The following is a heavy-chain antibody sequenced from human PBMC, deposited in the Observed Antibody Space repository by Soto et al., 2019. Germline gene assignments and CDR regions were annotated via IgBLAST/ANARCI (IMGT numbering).Heavy chain of an antibody. Sequence: LSLTCTVSVVSISSYYWSWIRQPPGKGLEWIGYIHYSGSTKYNPSLKSRVTISVDTSKSQFSLKLSSVTAADTAVYYCARVGWTTVGYYFDYWGQGTLVTVSS. CDR1: VVSISSYY. CDR3: ARVGWTTVGYYFDY. CDR2: IHYSGST. D-gene: IGHD4-17*01. J-gene: IGHJ4*02. V-gene: IGHV4-59*01.